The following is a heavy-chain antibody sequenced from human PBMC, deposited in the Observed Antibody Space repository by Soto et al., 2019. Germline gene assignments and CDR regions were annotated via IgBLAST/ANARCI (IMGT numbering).Heavy chain of an antibody. D-gene: IGHD3-3*01. V-gene: IGHV3-15*07. J-gene: IGHJ5*02. Sequence: PGGSLRLSCAASGFTFSNAWMNWVRQAPGKGLEWVGRIKSKTDGGTTDYAAPVKGRFTISRDDSKNTLYLQMNSLKTEDTAVYYCTTDSLVLRFLEWAFDPWGQGTLVTVSS. CDR2: IKSKTDGGTT. CDR3: TTDSLVLRFLEWAFDP. CDR1: GFTFSNAW.